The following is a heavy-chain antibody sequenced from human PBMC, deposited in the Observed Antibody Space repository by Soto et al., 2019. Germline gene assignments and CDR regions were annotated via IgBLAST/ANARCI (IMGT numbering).Heavy chain of an antibody. D-gene: IGHD5-12*01. J-gene: IGHJ3*01. CDR1: GYTFTGYY. CDR3: ANRYSRIFN. Sequence: GASVKVSCKASGYTFTGYYMHWVRQAPGHGLEWMGWINPDSGGTDYAEKFQGRVTMTRDTSISTAYMELSSLRSDDTAIYYCANRYSRIFNWGQGTMVTVSS. V-gene: IGHV1-2*02. CDR2: INPDSGGT.